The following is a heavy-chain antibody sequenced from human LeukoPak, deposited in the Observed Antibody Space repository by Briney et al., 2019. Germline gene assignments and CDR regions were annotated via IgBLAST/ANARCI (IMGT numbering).Heavy chain of an antibody. V-gene: IGHV4-4*07. CDR2: IYTSGST. CDR1: GVSISSYY. Sequence: PSETLSLTCTVSGVSISSYYSFWGRQPPGKGLEWIGRIYTSGSTNYNPSLTSRVSISLDKSKTQVSLKLSSLTAADPAVYFCARVRIPATSYYFHSIDAWGKGNTVTVSS. CDR3: ARVRIPATSYYFHSIDA. J-gene: IGHJ6*03. D-gene: IGHD2-2*01.